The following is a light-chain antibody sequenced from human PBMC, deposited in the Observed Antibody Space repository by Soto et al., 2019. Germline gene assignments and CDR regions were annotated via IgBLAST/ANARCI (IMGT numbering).Light chain of an antibody. CDR2: YDS. Sequence: SYELTQPPSVSVAPGKTARITSGGNNIGSKSVHWYQQKPGQAPVLVIYYDSDRPSGIPERFSGSNSGNTATLTISRVEAGDEADYYCQVWDSSPGVFGGGTKVTVL. V-gene: IGLV3-21*04. CDR3: QVWDSSPGV. J-gene: IGLJ2*01. CDR1: NIGSKS.